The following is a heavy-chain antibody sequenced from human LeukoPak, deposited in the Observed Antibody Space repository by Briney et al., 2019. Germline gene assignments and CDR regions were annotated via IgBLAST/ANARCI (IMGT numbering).Heavy chain of an antibody. CDR2: ISGSGGST. D-gene: IGHD5-12*01. CDR1: GFTFRSYA. J-gene: IGHJ4*02. CDR3: ATVPRSGYYYFDY. Sequence: GGSLRLSCVASGFTFRSYAMSWVRQAPGKELEWVSFISGSGGSTYYADSVKGRFTISKDKSRNTLFLQMNSLRAEDTAVYYCATVPRSGYYYFDYWGQGTLVTVSS. V-gene: IGHV3-23*01.